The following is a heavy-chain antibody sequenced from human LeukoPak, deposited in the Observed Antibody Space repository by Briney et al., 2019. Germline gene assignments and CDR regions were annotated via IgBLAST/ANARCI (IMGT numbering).Heavy chain of an antibody. J-gene: IGHJ4*02. V-gene: IGHV1-2*02. CDR2: INPNSGGT. CDR1: GGTFSSYA. Sequence: ASVKVSCKASGGTFSSYAISWVRQAPGQGLEWMGWINPNSGGTNYAQKFQGRVTMTRDTSISTAYMELSRLRSDDTAVYYCATRWGDFDYWGQGTLVTVSS. CDR3: ATRWGDFDY. D-gene: IGHD3-10*01.